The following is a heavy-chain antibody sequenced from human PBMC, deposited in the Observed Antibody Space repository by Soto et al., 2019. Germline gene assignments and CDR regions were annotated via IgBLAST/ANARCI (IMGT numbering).Heavy chain of an antibody. CDR3: ATGGYSYGWGY. CDR1: GITFSNYW. D-gene: IGHD5-18*01. V-gene: IGHV3-74*01. J-gene: IGHJ4*02. Sequence: EVQLVESGGGSVQPGGSLRLSCVGSGITFSNYWMHWVRQVPGKGPVWVSRVSPDGSSSSYADFVKGRFIASRDNAKNVAYLQVNSLRADDTAVYYCATGGYSYGWGYWGQGTLVTVSS. CDR2: VSPDGSSS.